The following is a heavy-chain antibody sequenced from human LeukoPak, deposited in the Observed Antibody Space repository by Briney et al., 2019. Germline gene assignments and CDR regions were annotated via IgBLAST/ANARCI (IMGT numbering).Heavy chain of an antibody. D-gene: IGHD6-13*01. CDR3: AKDLNVAAAGYYFDY. J-gene: IGHJ4*02. V-gene: IGHV3-30*18. CDR1: GFTFSNYG. Sequence: GRSLRLSCAASGFTFSNYGMHWVRQAPGKRLEWVAVVANDGRDKRYADSVKGRFTISRDNSKNTVYLQMNSLRAEDTAVYYCAKDLNVAAAGYYFDYWGQGTLVTVSS. CDR2: VANDGRDK.